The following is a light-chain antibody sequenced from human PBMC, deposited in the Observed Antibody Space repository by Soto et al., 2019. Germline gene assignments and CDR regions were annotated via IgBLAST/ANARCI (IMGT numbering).Light chain of an antibody. J-gene: IGKJ1*01. CDR2: DAS. CDR1: PSICRF. Sequence: IQMTQSPSTLSASVGDRVTINCLASPSICRFLAWYHHLPGKAPKLMIYDASTLESGVPSRFSGTGSGTEFTFSITSLQPEDVGTYYCQQCLMGGTFGQGTNEDFK. V-gene: IGKV1-5*01. CDR3: QQCLMGGT.